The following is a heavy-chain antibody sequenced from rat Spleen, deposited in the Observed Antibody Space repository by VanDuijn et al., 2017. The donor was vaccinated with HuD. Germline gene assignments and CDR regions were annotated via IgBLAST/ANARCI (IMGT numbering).Heavy chain of an antibody. CDR3: TTDRAGSSPFVY. CDR1: GYSITSSYR. Sequence: EVQLQESGPGLVKPSQSLSLTCSVTGYSITSSYRWNWIRKFPGNRLEWMGYIDSAGTTNYNPSLKSRISITRDTSKNQFFLQLNSVTTEDTATYYCTTDRAGSSPFVYWGQGTLVTVSS. CDR2: IDSAGTT. V-gene: IGHV3-3*01. J-gene: IGHJ3*01. D-gene: IGHD1-10*01.